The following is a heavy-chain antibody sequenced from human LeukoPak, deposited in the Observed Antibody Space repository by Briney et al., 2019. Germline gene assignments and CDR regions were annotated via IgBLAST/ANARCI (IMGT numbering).Heavy chain of an antibody. CDR1: GYTFTSYY. J-gene: IGHJ4*02. V-gene: IGHV1-46*01. CDR2: IYPRDGST. Sequence: ASVKVSCKASGYTFTSYYMHWVRQAPGQGLEWMGMIYPRDGSTSYAQKFQGRVTVTRDTSTSTVHMELSGLKSEDTAVYYCARDQEGFDYWGQGTLVTVSS. CDR3: ARDQEGFDY.